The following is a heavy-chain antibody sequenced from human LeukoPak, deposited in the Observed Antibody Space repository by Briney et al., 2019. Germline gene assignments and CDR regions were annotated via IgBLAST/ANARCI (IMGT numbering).Heavy chain of an antibody. CDR1: GFTFSSYA. CDR2: ISGSGGST. J-gene: IGHJ4*02. D-gene: IGHD6-13*01. Sequence: GGSLRLSCAASGFTFSSYAMSWVRQAPGKGLEWVSAISGSGGSTYYADSVKGRFTISRDNSKNTLYLQMNSLRAEDTAVYYCAKVGGTGYSSSWYYDYWGQGTLVTVSS. CDR3: AKVGGTGYSSSWYYDY. V-gene: IGHV3-23*01.